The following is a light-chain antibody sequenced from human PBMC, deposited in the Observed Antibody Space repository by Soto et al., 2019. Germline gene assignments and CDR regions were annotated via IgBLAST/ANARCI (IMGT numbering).Light chain of an antibody. CDR1: SSDVGNGYDS. Sequence: QSVLTQPASVSGSPGQSITISCSGSSSDVGNGYDSVSWYQQHPGKAPKLIIYEVTNRPSGVSSRFSGSKSGNTASLTISGLQAEDEADYYCSLYTSSSTYVFGTGTKVTVL. V-gene: IGLV2-14*01. CDR3: SLYTSSSTYV. J-gene: IGLJ1*01. CDR2: EVT.